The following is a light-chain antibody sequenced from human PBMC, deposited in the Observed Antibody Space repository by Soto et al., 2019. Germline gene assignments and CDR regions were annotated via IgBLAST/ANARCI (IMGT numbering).Light chain of an antibody. J-gene: IGKJ1*01. CDR2: AAS. CDR3: QHFNYWPST. Sequence: EIVMTQSPATLSVSPWDRATLSCGASQSVSKNLAWYQQKPGQAPRLLIYAASTRATGIPARFSGSGSGTEFTLTISSLQSEDVAVYYCQHFNYWPSTFGPGTKVEIK. CDR1: QSVSKN. V-gene: IGKV3-15*01.